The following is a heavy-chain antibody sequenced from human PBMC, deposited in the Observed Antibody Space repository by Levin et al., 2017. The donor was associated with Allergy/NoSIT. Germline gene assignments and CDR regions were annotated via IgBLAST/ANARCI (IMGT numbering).Heavy chain of an antibody. CDR1: GVSVSSDDYH. J-gene: IGHJ4*02. CDR2: IRYNDST. D-gene: IGHD5/OR15-5a*01. CDR3: ARGRNSVCLNN. V-gene: IGHV4-31*03. Sequence: PSETLSLTCIVSGPVSGVSVSSDDYHWSWIRQHPGKGLEWIGYIRYNDSTHYNPSLKSRVTISRDTSENHFSVRLSCVTAADTAVYYCARGRNSVCLNNWGQGILVTVSS.